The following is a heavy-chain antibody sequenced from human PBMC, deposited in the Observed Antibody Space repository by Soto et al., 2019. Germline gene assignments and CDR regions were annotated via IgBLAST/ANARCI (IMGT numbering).Heavy chain of an antibody. Sequence: QVQLVQSGAEVKKPGASVKVSCKASGYTFTSYGISWVRQAPGQGLEWMGWISAYNGNTNYAQKLQGRVTMTTDTSTSTAYMELRSLRSDDTAVYYCARAPEPRVKRGNSARLYYFDYWGQGTLVTVSS. CDR3: ARAPEPRVKRGNSARLYYFDY. CDR2: ISAYNGNT. V-gene: IGHV1-18*01. J-gene: IGHJ4*02. CDR1: GYTFTSYG. D-gene: IGHD6-13*01.